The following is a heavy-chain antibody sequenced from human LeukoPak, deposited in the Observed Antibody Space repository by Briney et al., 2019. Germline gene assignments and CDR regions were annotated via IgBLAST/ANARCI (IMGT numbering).Heavy chain of an antibody. CDR1: GGSISSGSYY. V-gene: IGHV4-61*02. CDR2: IYTSGST. Sequence: PSETLSLTCTVSGGSISSGSYYWSWIRQPAGKGLERIGRIYTSGSTNYNPSLKSRVTISVDTSKNQFSLKLSSVTAADTAVYYCARSHFRPSGYYYMDVWGEGTTVTVSS. D-gene: IGHD3-3*02. CDR3: ARSHFRPSGYYYMDV. J-gene: IGHJ6*03.